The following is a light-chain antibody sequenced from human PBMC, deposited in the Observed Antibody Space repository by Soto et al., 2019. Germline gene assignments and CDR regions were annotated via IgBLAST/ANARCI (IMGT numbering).Light chain of an antibody. CDR1: QSISSSF. CDR3: QQYDNSPIT. CDR2: GAT. V-gene: IGKV3-20*01. J-gene: IGKJ5*01. Sequence: TVLTQFPGSLSLSPGERASLSCGASQSISSSFLAWYQQKPGQAPRLLIYGATSRATGIPDRFSGTGSETDFTLTISRLEPEDFAVYYCQQYDNSPITFGQGTRLEI.